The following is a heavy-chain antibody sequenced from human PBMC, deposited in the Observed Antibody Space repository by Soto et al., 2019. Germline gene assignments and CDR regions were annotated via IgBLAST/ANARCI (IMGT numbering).Heavy chain of an antibody. V-gene: IGHV4-30-4*01. Sequence: SETLSLTCTVSGGSISSGDYYWSWIRQAPGKGLEWIGYIYYSGSTYYNPSLKSRVTISVDTSKNQFSLKLSSVTAADTAVYYCARDGERLVRGPLFYWGKGTLVTVST. CDR3: ARDGERLVRGPLFY. J-gene: IGHJ4*02. CDR2: IYYSGST. CDR1: GGSISSGDYY. D-gene: IGHD6-19*01.